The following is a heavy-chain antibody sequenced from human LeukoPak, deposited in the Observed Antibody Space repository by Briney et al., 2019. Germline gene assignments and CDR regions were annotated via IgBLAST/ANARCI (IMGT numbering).Heavy chain of an antibody. J-gene: IGHJ4*02. D-gene: IGHD1-1*01. CDR1: GGSFSAYY. V-gene: IGHV4-34*01. Sequence: SETLSLTCGVYGGSFSAYYWGWIRQPPGKGPEWIGSIYHSGSTHYNSSLKSRVTISVDTSKNQLSLKLSSVTAADTAVYYCARGVGLTQGGTFDYWGQGTLVTVSS. CDR3: ARGVGLTQGGTFDY. CDR2: IYHSGST.